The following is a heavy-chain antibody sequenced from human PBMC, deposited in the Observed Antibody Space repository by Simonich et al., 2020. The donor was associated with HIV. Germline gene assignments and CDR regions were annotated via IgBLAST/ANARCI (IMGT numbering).Heavy chain of an antibody. CDR1: GYTLTELS. V-gene: IGHV1-24*01. CDR2: VNPEEGET. CDR3: ARLGTAPDYYYGMDV. Sequence: QVQLVQSGAEVKKPGASVKVSCKVSGYTLTELSMHWVRQAPGKGVEWMGGVNPEEGETIYAQKFQGRVTMTEDSSTDTAHMERSSLTSEDTAVYYCARLGTAPDYYYGMDVWGQGTTVTVSS. J-gene: IGHJ6*02. D-gene: IGHD1-1*01.